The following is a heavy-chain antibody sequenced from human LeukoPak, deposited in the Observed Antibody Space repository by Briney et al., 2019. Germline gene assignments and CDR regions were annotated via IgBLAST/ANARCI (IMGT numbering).Heavy chain of an antibody. CDR1: GYSFTSYR. D-gene: IGHD2-15*01. J-gene: IGHJ4*02. CDR3: ARLRYCSGGSCPGALDY. Sequence: GESLKISCKGSGYSFTSYRIGWVRQMPGKGLEWMGIIYPGDSDTRYSPSFQGQVTISADKSISTAYLQWSSLKASDTAMYYCARLRYCSGGSCPGALDYWGQGTLVTVSS. V-gene: IGHV5-51*01. CDR2: IYPGDSDT.